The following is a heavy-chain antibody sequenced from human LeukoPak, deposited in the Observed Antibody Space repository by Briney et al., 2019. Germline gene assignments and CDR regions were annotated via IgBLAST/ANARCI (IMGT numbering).Heavy chain of an antibody. J-gene: IGHJ4*02. CDR3: AKDEKETAMVTLGYFDY. Sequence: GGSLRLSCAASGFTFSNAWMSWVRQAPGKGLEWVGRIKSKTNGGTTDYAAPVKGRFTISRDNSKNTLYLQMNSLRAEDTAVYYCAKDEKETAMVTLGYFDYWGQGTLVTVSS. CDR1: GFTFSNAW. V-gene: IGHV3-15*01. D-gene: IGHD5-18*01. CDR2: IKSKTNGGTT.